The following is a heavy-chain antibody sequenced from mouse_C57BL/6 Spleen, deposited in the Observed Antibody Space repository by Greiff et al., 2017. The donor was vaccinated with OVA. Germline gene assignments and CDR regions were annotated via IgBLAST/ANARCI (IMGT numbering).Heavy chain of an antibody. CDR3: AREVWGFFDY. J-gene: IGHJ2*01. D-gene: IGHD3-1*01. V-gene: IGHV3-1*01. Sequence: DVQLQESGPGMVKPSQSLSLTCTVTGYSITSGYDWHWIRHFPGNKLEWMGYISYSGSTNYNPSLKSRISITHDTSKNHFFLKLNSVTTEDTATYYCAREVWGFFDYWGQGTTLTVSS. CDR1: GYSITSGYD. CDR2: ISYSGST.